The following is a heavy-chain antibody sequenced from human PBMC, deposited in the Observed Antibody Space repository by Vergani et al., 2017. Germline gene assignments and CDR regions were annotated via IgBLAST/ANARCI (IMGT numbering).Heavy chain of an antibody. V-gene: IGHV3-21*01. CDR2: ISSSGTYI. D-gene: IGHD3-16*01. J-gene: IGHJ6*03. CDR1: GFTFSSYS. Sequence: EVQLVESGGGLVQPGGSLRLSCAASGFTFSSYSMNWVRQAPGKGLEWVSSISSSGTYIYYADSVKGRFTISRDNAKNSLYLQMTSLRAEDTAVYYCAGGGGSLGRIGYYMDVWGKGTTVTVSS. CDR3: AGGGGSLGRIGYYMDV.